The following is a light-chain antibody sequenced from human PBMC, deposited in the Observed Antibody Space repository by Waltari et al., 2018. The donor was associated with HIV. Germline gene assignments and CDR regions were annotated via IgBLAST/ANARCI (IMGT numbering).Light chain of an antibody. J-gene: IGLJ2*01. Sequence: QSALTQPASVSGSPGPSITIPCTGTSSDGGGYNYVSWYQQHPGKAPKLMIYEVSNRPSGVSNRFSGSKSGNTASLTISGLQAEDEADYYCSSYTSSSTVFGGGTKLTVL. CDR1: SSDGGGYNY. CDR3: SSYTSSSTV. CDR2: EVS. V-gene: IGLV2-14*01.